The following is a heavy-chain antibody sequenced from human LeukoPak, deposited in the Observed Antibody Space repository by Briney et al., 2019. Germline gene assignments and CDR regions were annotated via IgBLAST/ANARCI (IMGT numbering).Heavy chain of an antibody. CDR3: AKDLHVRGVMTPDY. CDR1: GFTFSSYG. CDR2: ISYDEYNK. Sequence: PGRSLRLFCAASGFTFSSYGMHWVRQAPGKGLDWVAVISYDEYNKYYADSVEGRFTISRDNSKNTLYLQMNSLRHEDTAVYYCAKDLHVRGVMTPDYWGQGTLVTVSS. V-gene: IGHV3-30*18. J-gene: IGHJ4*02. D-gene: IGHD3-10*01.